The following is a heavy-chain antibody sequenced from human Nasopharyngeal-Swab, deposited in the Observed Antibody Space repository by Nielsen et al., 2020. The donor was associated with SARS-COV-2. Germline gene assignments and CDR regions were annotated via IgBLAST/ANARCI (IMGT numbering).Heavy chain of an antibody. CDR1: GYTFTSYG. CDR3: ARGALGYCSSTSCITAFDY. V-gene: IGHV1-18*04. J-gene: IGHJ4*02. Sequence: ASVKASCKASGYTFTSYGISWVRQAPGQGLEWMGWISADNGNTKYAQKLQGRVTMTTDTSTSTAHMELRSLRFDDTAVYYCARGALGYCSSTSCITAFDYWGQGSLVTVSS. CDR2: ISADNGNT. D-gene: IGHD2-2*01.